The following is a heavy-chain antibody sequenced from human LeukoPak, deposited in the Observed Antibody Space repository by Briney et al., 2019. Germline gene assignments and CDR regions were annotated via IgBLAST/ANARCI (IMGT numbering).Heavy chain of an antibody. V-gene: IGHV4-39*07. J-gene: IGHJ6*04. D-gene: IGHD5-12*01. CDR1: GGSINSGDYY. Sequence: PSETLSLTCTVSGGSINSGDYYWGWIRQPPGKGLEWIGSIYHSGTTYYNPSLESRVTISVDTSKKQFSLKVTSVTAADTAVYYCARGSKSGYDHPVDVWGKGTTVIVSS. CDR2: IYHSGTT. CDR3: ARGSKSGYDHPVDV.